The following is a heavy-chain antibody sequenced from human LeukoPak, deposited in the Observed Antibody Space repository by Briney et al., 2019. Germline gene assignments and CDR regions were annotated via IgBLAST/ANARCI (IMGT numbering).Heavy chain of an antibody. CDR2: IYGGGST. Sequence: GGSLRLSCAASGFAVSNNYMSWVRQAPGKGLEWVSIIYGGGSTYYADSVKGRFTISRDNSKNTLYLQMNSLRAEDTAVYYCAKELVGFDYWGQGTLVTVSS. D-gene: IGHD2-15*01. V-gene: IGHV3-53*01. CDR3: AKELVGFDY. J-gene: IGHJ4*02. CDR1: GFAVSNNY.